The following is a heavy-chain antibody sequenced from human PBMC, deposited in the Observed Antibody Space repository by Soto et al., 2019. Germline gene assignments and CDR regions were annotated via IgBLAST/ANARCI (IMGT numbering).Heavy chain of an antibody. CDR3: ARGCSSTSCCIYAPYYSYGLDV. Sequence: GASVKVSCKASGGTFSSYAISWVRQAPGQGLEWMGGIIPIFGTPNYAQKFQGRVTITADESTSTAYMELSSLRSEDTAVYYCARGCSSTSCCIYAPYYSYGLDVWGQGTTVTVAS. J-gene: IGHJ6*02. V-gene: IGHV1-69*13. D-gene: IGHD2-2*01. CDR2: IIPIFGTP. CDR1: GGTFSSYA.